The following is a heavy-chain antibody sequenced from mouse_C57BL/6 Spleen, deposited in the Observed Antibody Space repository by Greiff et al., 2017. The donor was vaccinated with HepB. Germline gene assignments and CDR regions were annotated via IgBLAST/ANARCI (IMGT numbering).Heavy chain of an antibody. CDR3: AREDSRFAY. Sequence: EVQLQQSGAELVKPGASVKLSCTASGFNIKDYYMHWVKQRTEQGLEWIGRIDPEDGETKYAPKFQGKATITADTSSNTADLQLSSLTSEDTAVYYCAREDSRFAYWGQGTLVTVSA. CDR1: GFNIKDYY. V-gene: IGHV14-2*01. CDR2: IDPEDGET. J-gene: IGHJ3*01.